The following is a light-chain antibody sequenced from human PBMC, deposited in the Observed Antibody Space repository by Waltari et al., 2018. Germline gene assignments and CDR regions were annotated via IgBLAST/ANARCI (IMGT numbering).Light chain of an antibody. CDR1: NLGDKN. CDR3: PAWDSSIYVL. CDR2: QDH. Sequence: SYELTQPPSVSVSPGQTASITCYGRNLGDKNVCWYQQKPCQPPYLVIYQDHKRPSGIPHRCSGSRSGNTASLTISGTQAMDEADYYCPAWDSSIYVLFGGGTKLTVL. J-gene: IGLJ2*01. V-gene: IGLV3-1*01.